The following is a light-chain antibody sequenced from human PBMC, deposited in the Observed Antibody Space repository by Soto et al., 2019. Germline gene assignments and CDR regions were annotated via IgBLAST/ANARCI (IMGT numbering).Light chain of an antibody. V-gene: IGKV3-11*01. CDR3: QQYGNSPIT. J-gene: IGKJ5*01. Sequence: EIVLTQSPATLSLSPGERATLSCRASQSVSSYLAWYQQKPGQAPRLLIYGASTRATDVPDRFSGSGSGADFTLTISSLEPEDFAVYYCQQYGNSPITFGQGTRLENK. CDR1: QSVSSY. CDR2: GAS.